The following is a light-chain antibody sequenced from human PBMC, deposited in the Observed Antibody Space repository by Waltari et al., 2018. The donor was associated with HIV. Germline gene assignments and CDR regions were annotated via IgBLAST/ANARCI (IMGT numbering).Light chain of an antibody. CDR2: EVT. J-gene: IGLJ2*01. CDR1: SSDVGGYNY. CDR3: TSYTSSSTLVV. V-gene: IGLV2-14*01. Sequence: AXTQPASVSGSLGQSITISCTGTSSDVGGYNYVSWYQHHPGKAPKLMIYEVTNRPSGVSNRFSGSKSGNTASLTISGLQAEDESDYYCTSYTSSSTLVVFGGGTNLTVL.